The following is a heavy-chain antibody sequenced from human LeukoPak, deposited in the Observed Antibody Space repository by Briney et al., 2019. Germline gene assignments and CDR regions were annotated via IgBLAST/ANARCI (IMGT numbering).Heavy chain of an antibody. CDR2: ISSSSSYI. J-gene: IGHJ4*02. CDR1: GFTFSSYS. Sequence: PGGSLRLSCAASGFTFSSYSMNWVRQAPGKGLEWVSSISSSSSYIYYADSVKGRFTISRDNAKNSLYLQMNSLRAEDTAVYYCARARVESQGVPWLFDYWGQGTLVTVSS. D-gene: IGHD3-9*01. CDR3: ARARVESQGVPWLFDY. V-gene: IGHV3-21*01.